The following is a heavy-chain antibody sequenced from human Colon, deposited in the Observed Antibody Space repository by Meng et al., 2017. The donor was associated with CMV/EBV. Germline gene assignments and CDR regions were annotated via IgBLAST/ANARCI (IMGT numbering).Heavy chain of an antibody. Sequence: SETLSLTCAVYGGSFSGYYWSWIRQPPGKGLEWLGEINHSGSTNYNPSLKSRVTISVDTSKNQFSLKLSSVTAADTAVYYCARGVPVLRFLEWLLHGMDVWGQGTTVTVSS. J-gene: IGHJ6*02. V-gene: IGHV4-34*01. CDR3: ARGVPVLRFLEWLLHGMDV. D-gene: IGHD3-3*01. CDR2: INHSGST. CDR1: GGSFSGYY.